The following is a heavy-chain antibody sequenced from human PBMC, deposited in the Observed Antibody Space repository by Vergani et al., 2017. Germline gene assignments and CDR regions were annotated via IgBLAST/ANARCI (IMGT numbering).Heavy chain of an antibody. CDR2: INPNSGGT. CDR3: ARAFLRYFDWLLLYFDY. J-gene: IGHJ4*02. Sequence: QVQLVQSGAEVKKPGASVKVSCKASGYTFTGYYMHWVRQAPGQGLEWMGWINPNSGGTNYAQKFQGRVTMTRDTSISTAYMELSSLRSDDTAVYYCARAFLRYFDWLLLYFDYWGQGTLVTVSS. CDR1: GYTFTGYY. D-gene: IGHD3-9*01. V-gene: IGHV1-2*02.